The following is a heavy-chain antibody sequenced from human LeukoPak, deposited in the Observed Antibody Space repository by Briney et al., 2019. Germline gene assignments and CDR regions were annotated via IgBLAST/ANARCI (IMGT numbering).Heavy chain of an antibody. D-gene: IGHD6-13*01. CDR2: VYYTGST. CDR3: ARVCKYRIAAAGTLDY. Sequence: SETLSLTCTVSGGSISSYYWSWVRQPPGKGLEWIGFVYYTGSTNYSPSLKSRVTISVDTSKNQFSLKLRSVTAADTAVYYCARVCKYRIAAAGTLDYWGQGTLVTVSS. J-gene: IGHJ4*02. CDR1: GGSISSYY. V-gene: IGHV4-59*01.